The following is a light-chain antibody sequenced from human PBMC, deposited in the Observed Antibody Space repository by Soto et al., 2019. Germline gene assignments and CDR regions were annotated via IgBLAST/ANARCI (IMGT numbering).Light chain of an antibody. CDR2: EGS. J-gene: IGLJ2*01. Sequence: QSVLTQPASVSGSPGQSITISCTGTSSDVGSSKLVSWYQHHPGKAPKLMIYEGSKRPSGVSNRFSGAKSGNTASLTISGLQAEDEADYYCCSYAGSGTAVFGGGTKLTVL. V-gene: IGLV2-23*01. CDR1: SSDVGSSKL. CDR3: CSYAGSGTAV.